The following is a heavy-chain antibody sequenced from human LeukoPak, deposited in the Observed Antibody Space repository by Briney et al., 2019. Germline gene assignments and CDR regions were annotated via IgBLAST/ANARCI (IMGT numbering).Heavy chain of an antibody. D-gene: IGHD6-19*01. Sequence: GGSLRLSCAASGFTFSDYYMSWIRQAPGKGLEWVSYIRSSSSYTNYADSVKGRFTISRDNAKNSLYLQMNSLRAEDTAVYYCARGHYKAVAGNGMDVWGKGTTVTVSS. CDR1: GFTFSDYY. CDR2: IRSSSSYT. CDR3: ARGHYKAVAGNGMDV. J-gene: IGHJ6*04. V-gene: IGHV3-11*06.